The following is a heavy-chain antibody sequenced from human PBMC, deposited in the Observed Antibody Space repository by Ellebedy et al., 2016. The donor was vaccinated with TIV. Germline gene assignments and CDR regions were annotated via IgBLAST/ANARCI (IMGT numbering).Heavy chain of an antibody. CDR2: INSGSTSK. V-gene: IGHV3-48*04. CDR1: GFTFGHYS. Sequence: GESLKISCAPSGFTFGHYSMNWVRQAPGKGLEWISYINSGSTSKYADSVKGRFTISRDNAKTSLYPHMNSLRAEDTAVYYCARSVEYHFDYWGQGTLVTVSS. CDR3: ARSVEYHFDY. J-gene: IGHJ4*02. D-gene: IGHD2-2*01.